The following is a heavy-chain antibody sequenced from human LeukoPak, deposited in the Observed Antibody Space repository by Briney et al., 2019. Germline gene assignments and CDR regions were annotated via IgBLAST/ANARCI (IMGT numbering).Heavy chain of an antibody. J-gene: IGHJ6*02. V-gene: IGHV3-23*01. Sequence: PGGSLRLSCAASGFTFSSYAMSWVRQAPGKGLEWVSAISGSGGSTYYADSVKGRFTISRDNSKNTLYLQMNSLRAEDTAVYYCARSWYDFWSGYYPPIGMDVWGQGTTVTVSS. CDR1: GFTFSSYA. D-gene: IGHD3-3*01. CDR2: ISGSGGST. CDR3: ARSWYDFWSGYYPPIGMDV.